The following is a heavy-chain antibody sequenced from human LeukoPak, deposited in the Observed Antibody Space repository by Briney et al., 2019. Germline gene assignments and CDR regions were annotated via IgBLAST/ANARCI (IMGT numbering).Heavy chain of an antibody. CDR3: AREFGSGGDFWSGYYRSSFAFDI. J-gene: IGHJ3*02. CDR1: GGTFSSYA. Sequence: SVKVSCKASGGTFSSYAISWVRQAPGQGLEWMGRIIPIFGTANYARKFQGRVTITTDESTSTAYMELSSLRSEDTAVYYCAREFGSGGDFWSGYYRSSFAFDIWGQGTMVTVSS. CDR2: IIPIFGTA. D-gene: IGHD3-3*01. V-gene: IGHV1-69*05.